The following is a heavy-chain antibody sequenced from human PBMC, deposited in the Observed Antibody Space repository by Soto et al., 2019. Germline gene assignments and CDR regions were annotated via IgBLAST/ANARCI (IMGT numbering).Heavy chain of an antibody. D-gene: IGHD3-10*01. Sequence: LLMQSQTLSLTCAISGDSVSSNSAAWNWIRQSPSRGLEWLGRTYYRSKWYNDYAVSVKSRITINPDTSKNQFSLQLNSVTPEDTAVYYCARGYGSGSSEFAARLFDPWGQGTLVTVSS. J-gene: IGHJ5*02. V-gene: IGHV6-1*01. CDR1: GDSVSSNSAA. CDR3: ARGYGSGSSEFAARLFDP. CDR2: TYYRSKWYN.